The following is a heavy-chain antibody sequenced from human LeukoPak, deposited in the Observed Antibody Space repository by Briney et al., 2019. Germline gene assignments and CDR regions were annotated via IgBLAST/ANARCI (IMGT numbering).Heavy chain of an antibody. CDR2: ISGSGGST. CDR1: GFTSSSYA. V-gene: IGHV3-23*01. Sequence: GGSLRLSCAASGFTSSSYAMSWVRQAPGKGLEWVSAISGSGGSTYYADSVKGRFTISRDNSKNTLYLQMNSLRAEDTAVYYCAKPWVPERFGELSPFDYWGQGTLVTVSS. J-gene: IGHJ4*02. D-gene: IGHD3-10*01. CDR3: AKPWVPERFGELSPFDY.